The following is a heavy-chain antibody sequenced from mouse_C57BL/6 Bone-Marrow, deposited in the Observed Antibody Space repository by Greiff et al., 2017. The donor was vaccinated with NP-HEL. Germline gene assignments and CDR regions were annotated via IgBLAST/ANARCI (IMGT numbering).Heavy chain of an antibody. CDR3: ARGLLWLRRRDYYAMDY. CDR1: GYTFTSYW. CDR2: IHPNSGST. D-gene: IGHD2-2*01. J-gene: IGHJ4*01. V-gene: IGHV1-64*01. Sequence: VQLQQPGAELVKPGASVKLSCKASGYTFTSYWMHWVTQRPGQGLEWIGMIHPNSGSTNYNEKFKSKATLTVDKSSSTAYMQLSSLTSEDSAVYYCARGLLWLRRRDYYAMDYWGQGTSVTVSS.